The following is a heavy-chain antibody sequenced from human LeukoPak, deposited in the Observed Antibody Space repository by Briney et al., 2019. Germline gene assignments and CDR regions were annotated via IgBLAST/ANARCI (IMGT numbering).Heavy chain of an antibody. V-gene: IGHV4-4*07. CDR2: IYTSGST. Sequence: SETLSLTCTVSGASISSYYWSWIRQPAGKGLEWIGRIYTSGSTNYNPSLKSRVTISVDKSKNQLSLKLSSVTAAGTAVYYCARGPVDTTYLGFDYWGQGTLVTVSS. CDR3: ARGPVDTTYLGFDY. CDR1: GASISSYY. J-gene: IGHJ4*02. D-gene: IGHD5-18*01.